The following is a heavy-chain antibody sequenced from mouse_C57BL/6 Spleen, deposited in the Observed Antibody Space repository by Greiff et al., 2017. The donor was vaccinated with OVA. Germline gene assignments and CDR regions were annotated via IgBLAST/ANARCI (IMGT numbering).Heavy chain of an antibody. D-gene: IGHD4-1*01. J-gene: IGHJ3*01. CDR3: ARDGLGTGAWFAY. CDR1: GFTFSSYA. V-gene: IGHV5-4*01. Sequence: EVMLVESGGGLVKPGGSLKLSCAASGFTFSSYAMSWVRRTPEKRLEWVATISDGGSYTYYPDNVKGRFTISRDNAKNNLYLQMSHLKSEDTAMYYCARDGLGTGAWFAYWGQGTLVTVSA. CDR2: ISDGGSYT.